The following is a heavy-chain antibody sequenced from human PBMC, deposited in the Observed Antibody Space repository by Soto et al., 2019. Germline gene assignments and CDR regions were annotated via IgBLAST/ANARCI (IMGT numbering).Heavy chain of an antibody. V-gene: IGHV3-23*01. CDR3: AKVIGSIEGRCFDP. CDR2: ISGSGGST. J-gene: IGHJ5*02. Sequence: GESLKISCAASGFTFSSYAMSWVRQAPGKGLEWVSAISGSGGSTYYADSVKGRFTISRDNSKNTLYLQMNSLRAEDTAVYYCAKVIGSIEGRCFDPWGQGTLVTVSS. CDR1: GFTFSSYA. D-gene: IGHD2-21*01.